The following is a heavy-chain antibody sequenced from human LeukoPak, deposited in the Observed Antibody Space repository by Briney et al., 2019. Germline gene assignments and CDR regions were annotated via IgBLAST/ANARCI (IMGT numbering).Heavy chain of an antibody. D-gene: IGHD7-27*01. CDR2: IKHDGSEK. CDR1: GFTFSTFW. Sequence: PGGSLRLSCAASGFTFSTFWMTWVRQAPGKGLEWVANIKHDGSEKYYVDSVKGRFTISRDNPVNSLYLQMNSLRAEDTAVYYCARGGTGVSDYWGQGTLVTASS. V-gene: IGHV3-7*05. J-gene: IGHJ4*02. CDR3: ARGGTGVSDY.